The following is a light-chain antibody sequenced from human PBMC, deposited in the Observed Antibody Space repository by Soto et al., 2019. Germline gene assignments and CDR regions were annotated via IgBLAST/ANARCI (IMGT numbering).Light chain of an antibody. V-gene: IGKV1-9*01. CDR1: QAISSY. J-gene: IGKJ1*01. CDR3: QQLNSYPWT. CDR2: AAS. Sequence: DIQLTQSPSFLSACVGDRVTITCRASQAISSYLAWFQQRPGKAPKVLIYAASTLQSGVPSRFSGSASGTEFTLTISSLQPEDFATYFCQQLNSYPWTFGQGTKVEIK.